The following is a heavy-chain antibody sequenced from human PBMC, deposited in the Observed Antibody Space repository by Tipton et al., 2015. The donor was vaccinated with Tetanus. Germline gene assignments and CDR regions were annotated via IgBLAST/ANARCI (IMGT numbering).Heavy chain of an antibody. CDR2: IYYSGDT. CDR1: GASMKSGSFY. D-gene: IGHD6-6*01. V-gene: IGHV4-31*03. J-gene: IGHJ5*02. Sequence: TLSLTCTVSGASMKSGSFYWGWIRQHPGRGLEWIGYIYYSGDTFYNPSLKGRVAMSVDTSKNQFSLNLSSVTAADTAIYYCARDQGGGRVVRLNWFDPWGQGTLVTVSS. CDR3: ARDQGGGRVVRLNWFDP.